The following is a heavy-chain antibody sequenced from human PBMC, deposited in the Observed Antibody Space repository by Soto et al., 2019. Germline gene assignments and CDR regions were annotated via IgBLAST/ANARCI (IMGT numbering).Heavy chain of an antibody. J-gene: IGHJ4*02. CDR2: IYYSGST. CDR1: SGSISIYY. Sequence: SXTLSLTCTVSSGSISIYYCSWILQPPGKGLEWIGYIYYSGSTNYNPSLKSRVTISVDTSKNQFSLKLSSVTAADTAVYYCAREFAAAGNPLDYWGQGTLVTVSS. D-gene: IGHD6-13*01. CDR3: AREFAAAGNPLDY. V-gene: IGHV4-59*01.